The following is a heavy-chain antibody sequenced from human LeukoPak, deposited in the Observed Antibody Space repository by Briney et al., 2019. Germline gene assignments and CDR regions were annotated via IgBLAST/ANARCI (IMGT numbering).Heavy chain of an antibody. J-gene: IGHJ6*02. CDR3: ARQGESHYYYYGMDV. V-gene: IGHV3-11*01. CDR1: GFTFSDYY. CDR2: ISSSGSTI. Sequence: PGGSLRLSCAASGFTFSDYYMSWIRQAPGKGLEWVSYISSSGSTIYYADSVKGRFTVSRDNAKNSLYLQMNSLRAEDTAVYYCARQGESHYYYYGMDVWGQGTTVTVSS.